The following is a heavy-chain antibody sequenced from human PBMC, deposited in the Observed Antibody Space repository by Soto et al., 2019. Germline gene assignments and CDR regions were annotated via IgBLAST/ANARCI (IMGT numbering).Heavy chain of an antibody. V-gene: IGHV1-69*12. CDR2: IIPIFGTA. J-gene: IGHJ6*02. CDR1: GGTFSSYA. Sequence: QVQLVQSGAEVKKPGSSVKVSCKASGGTFSSYAISWVRQAPGQGLEWMGGIIPIFGTANYAQKFQGRVTITADESTSTAYMELSSLRSEDTAVYYCARGHSGYYYPYYYYGMDVWGQGTTVTVSS. D-gene: IGHD5-12*01. CDR3: ARGHSGYYYPYYYYGMDV.